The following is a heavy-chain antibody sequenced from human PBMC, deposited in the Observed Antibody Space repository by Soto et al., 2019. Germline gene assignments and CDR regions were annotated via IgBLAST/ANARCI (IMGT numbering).Heavy chain of an antibody. CDR1: GDSISSNY. J-gene: IGHJ6*02. Sequence: SETLSLTCTVSGDSISSNYWSWIRQPPGKGLEWIGEINHSGSTNYNPSLKSRVTISVDTSKNQFSLKLSSVTAADTAVYYCARAGRVRGVILNYYYYGMDVWGQGTTVTVS. CDR2: INHSGST. CDR3: ARAGRVRGVILNYYYYGMDV. V-gene: IGHV4-34*01. D-gene: IGHD3-10*01.